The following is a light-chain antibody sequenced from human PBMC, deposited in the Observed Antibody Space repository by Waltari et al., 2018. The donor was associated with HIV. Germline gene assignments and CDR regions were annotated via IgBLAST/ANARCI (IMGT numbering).Light chain of an antibody. Sequence: QSALTQPPSASGSPGQSVTISCTGTSSDVGGYKYVSRYQQHPGKAPKLMIYDVSKRPSGVPDRFSGSKSGNTASLTVSGLQAEDEADYYCSSYAGSNNWVVFGGGTKLTVL. J-gene: IGLJ2*01. CDR1: SSDVGGYKY. V-gene: IGLV2-8*01. CDR3: SSYAGSNNWVV. CDR2: DVS.